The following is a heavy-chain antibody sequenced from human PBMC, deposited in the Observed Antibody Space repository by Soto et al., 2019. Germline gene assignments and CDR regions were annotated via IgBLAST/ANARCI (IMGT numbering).Heavy chain of an antibody. CDR2: IYPGDSDT. J-gene: IGHJ4*02. Sequence: PGESLKVSCKGSGYSFTSYWIGWVSQMPGKGLEWMGIIYPGDSDTRYSPSFQGQVTISADKSISTAYLQWSSLKASDTAMYYCARAPDNYDILTGPTYYFDYWGQGTLVTVSS. V-gene: IGHV5-51*01. CDR1: GYSFTSYW. CDR3: ARAPDNYDILTGPTYYFDY. D-gene: IGHD3-9*01.